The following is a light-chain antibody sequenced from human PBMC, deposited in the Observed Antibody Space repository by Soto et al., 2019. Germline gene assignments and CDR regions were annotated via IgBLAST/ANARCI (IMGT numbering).Light chain of an antibody. V-gene: IGLV2-23*03. J-gene: IGLJ2*01. CDR1: SSDVGSYNL. CDR3: CSYAGSSTFGVV. CDR2: EGS. Sequence: QSVLTQPASVSGSPGQSITISCTGTSSDVGSYNLVSWYQQHPGKAPKLMIYEGSQRPSGVSNRFSGSKSGNTASLTISGLQAEDEADYYCCSYAGSSTFGVVFGGGTKVTVL.